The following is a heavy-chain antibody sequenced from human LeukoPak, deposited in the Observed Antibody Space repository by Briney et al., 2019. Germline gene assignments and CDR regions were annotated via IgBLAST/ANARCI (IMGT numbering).Heavy chain of an antibody. CDR1: GFMFDDYG. J-gene: IGHJ3*02. Sequence: GGSLRLSCAASGFMFDDYGMSWVRQAPGKGLEWVSGINWSGGRTGYGDSLKGRFTISRDNAKNTLYMQMNSLRAEDTAVYYCAKDRGSSGLNAFDIWGQGTMVTVSS. CDR2: INWSGGRT. CDR3: AKDRGSSGLNAFDI. D-gene: IGHD6-19*01. V-gene: IGHV3-20*04.